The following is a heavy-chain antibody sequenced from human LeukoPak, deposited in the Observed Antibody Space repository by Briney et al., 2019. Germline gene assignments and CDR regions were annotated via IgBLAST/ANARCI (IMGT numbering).Heavy chain of an antibody. CDR2: IYYSGST. Sequence: SETLSLTCTVSGGSISSYYWNWIRQPPGKGLEWIGYIYYSGSTNYNPSLKSRVTISVDTSKNQFSLNLTSVTAADTAVYYCARARVEILLWFGELLKYYFDYWGQGTLVTVSS. V-gene: IGHV4-59*01. J-gene: IGHJ4*02. D-gene: IGHD3-10*01. CDR3: ARARVEILLWFGELLKYYFDY. CDR1: GGSISSYY.